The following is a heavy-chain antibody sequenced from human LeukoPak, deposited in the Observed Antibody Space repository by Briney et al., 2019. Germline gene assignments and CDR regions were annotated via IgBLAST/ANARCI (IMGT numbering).Heavy chain of an antibody. CDR1: GYTFTGYY. Sequence: ASVKVSCKASGYTFTGYYMHWVRQAPGQGLEWMGWINPNSGGTNYAQKFQGRVTMTRDTSISTAYMELSRLRSDDTAVYYCPTILDWELLHYFDYWGQGTLVTVSS. CDR3: PTILDWELLHYFDY. V-gene: IGHV1-2*02. J-gene: IGHJ4*02. CDR2: INPNSGGT. D-gene: IGHD1-26*01.